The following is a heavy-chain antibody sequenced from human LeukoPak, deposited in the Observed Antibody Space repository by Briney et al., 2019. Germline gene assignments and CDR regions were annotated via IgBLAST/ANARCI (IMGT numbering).Heavy chain of an antibody. V-gene: IGHV1-18*01. D-gene: IGHD2-2*01. CDR2: ISAYNGNT. Sequence: GASVKVSCKASGYTFTSYGISWVRQAPGQRLEWMGWISAYNGNTNYAQKLQGRVTMTTDTSTSTAYMELRSLRSDDTAVYYCAITPRRRYCSSTSCPSSSYYMDVWGKGTTVTVSS. CDR1: GYTFTSYG. J-gene: IGHJ6*03. CDR3: AITPRRRYCSSTSCPSSSYYMDV.